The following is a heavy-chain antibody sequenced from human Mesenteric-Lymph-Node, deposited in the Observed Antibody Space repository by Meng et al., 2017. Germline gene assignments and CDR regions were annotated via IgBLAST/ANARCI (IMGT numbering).Heavy chain of an antibody. J-gene: IGHJ5*02. Sequence: GESLKISCAASEFTFSNYWMHWVRQAPGKGLVWVSRINSDGSSTSYADSVKGRFTISRDNAKNTLYLQMNSLRAEDTAVYYCTTTFGESVNWFDPWGQGTLVTFSS. CDR2: INSDGSST. CDR1: EFTFSNYW. D-gene: IGHD3-10*01. V-gene: IGHV3-74*01. CDR3: TTTFGESVNWFDP.